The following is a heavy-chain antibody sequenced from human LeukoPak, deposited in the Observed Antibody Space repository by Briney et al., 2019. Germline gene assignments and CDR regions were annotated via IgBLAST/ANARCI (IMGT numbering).Heavy chain of an antibody. V-gene: IGHV4-34*01. D-gene: IGHD6-13*01. Sequence: SETLSLTCAVYGGSFSGYYWSWIRQPPGKGLEWIGEINHSGSNNYNPSLKSRVTISVDTSKNQFSLKLSSVTAADTAVYYCARAKGYSSSWFLAFDIWGKGTMVTVSS. CDR1: GGSFSGYY. J-gene: IGHJ3*02. CDR3: ARAKGYSSSWFLAFDI. CDR2: INHSGSN.